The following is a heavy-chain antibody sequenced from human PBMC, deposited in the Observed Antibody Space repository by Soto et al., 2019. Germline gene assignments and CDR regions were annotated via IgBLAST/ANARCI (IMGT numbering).Heavy chain of an antibody. CDR3: ARPGAPTDTVVYDF. CDR2: IYPGDSET. V-gene: IGHV5-51*01. D-gene: IGHD5-18*01. Sequence: GESLKISCKASGYSFANYWIGWVCQKPGKGLEWMGVIYPGDSETTYSPSFEGQVTISVDRSRGTAFLEWSSLKASDTAMYYCARPGAPTDTVVYDFWGQGTQVTVSS. J-gene: IGHJ4*02. CDR1: GYSFANYW.